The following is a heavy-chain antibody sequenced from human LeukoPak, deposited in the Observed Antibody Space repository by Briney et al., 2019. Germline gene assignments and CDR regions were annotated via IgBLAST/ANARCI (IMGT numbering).Heavy chain of an antibody. D-gene: IGHD6-6*01. CDR3: ARGRKQLVRAGTDY. CDR2: INHSGST. Sequence: GSLRLSCAASGFTFSIYAMSWIRQPPGKGLEWIGEINHSGSTNYNPSLKSRVTISVDTSKNQFSLKLSSVTAADTAVYYCARGRKQLVRAGTDYWGQGTLVTVSS. V-gene: IGHV4-34*01. J-gene: IGHJ4*02. CDR1: GFTFSIYA.